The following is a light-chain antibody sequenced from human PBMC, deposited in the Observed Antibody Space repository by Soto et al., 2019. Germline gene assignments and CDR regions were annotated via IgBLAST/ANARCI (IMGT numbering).Light chain of an antibody. V-gene: IGKV3-11*01. CDR1: QSVSSY. CDR2: GAS. CDR3: QQRSNWPIT. J-gene: IGKJ5*01. Sequence: EIVLTQSPATLSLSPGERATLSCRASQSVSSYLAWYQQKPGQAPRLLIYGASSRATGIADRFRGSGSGTDFTLTISSLEPEDFAVYYCQQRSNWPITFGQGTRLEIK.